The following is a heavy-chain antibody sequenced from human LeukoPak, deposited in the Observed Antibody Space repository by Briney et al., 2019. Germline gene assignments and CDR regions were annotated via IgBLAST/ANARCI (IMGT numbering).Heavy chain of an antibody. CDR2: IWYDGSNK. CDR1: GFTFSGYG. D-gene: IGHD6-13*01. Sequence: GGSLRLSCAASGFTFSGYGMHWVRQAPGKGLEWVAVIWYDGSNKYYADSVKGRFTISRDNSKNTLYLQMNSLRAEDTAVYYCARDREQQLVLNWFDPWGQGTLVTVSS. CDR3: ARDREQQLVLNWFDP. V-gene: IGHV3-30*19. J-gene: IGHJ5*02.